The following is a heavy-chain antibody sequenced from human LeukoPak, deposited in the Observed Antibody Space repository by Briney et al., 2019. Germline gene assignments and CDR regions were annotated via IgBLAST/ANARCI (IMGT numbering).Heavy chain of an antibody. Sequence: ASVKVSCKASGYTFTSYGNSWVRQAPGQGLEWMGWISAYNGNTNYAQKLQGRVTMTTDTSTSTAYMELRSLRSDDTAVYYCATTGPLADSSGYLIDYWGQGTLVIVSS. J-gene: IGHJ4*02. D-gene: IGHD3-22*01. CDR2: ISAYNGNT. V-gene: IGHV1-18*01. CDR3: ATTGPLADSSGYLIDY. CDR1: GYTFTSYG.